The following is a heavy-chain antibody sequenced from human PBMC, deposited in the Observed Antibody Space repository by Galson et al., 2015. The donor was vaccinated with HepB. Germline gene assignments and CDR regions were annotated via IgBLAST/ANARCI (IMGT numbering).Heavy chain of an antibody. CDR3: ARRAPMIRRNWFDP. J-gene: IGHJ5*02. Sequence: TLSLTCTVSCGSISSGGYYWSWIRQHPGKGLEWIGYIYYSGSTYYNPSLKSRVTISVDTSKNQFSLKLSSVTAADTAVYYCARRAPMIRRNWFDPWGQGTLVTVSS. D-gene: IGHD3-22*01. CDR1: CGSISSGGYY. V-gene: IGHV4-31*03. CDR2: IYYSGST.